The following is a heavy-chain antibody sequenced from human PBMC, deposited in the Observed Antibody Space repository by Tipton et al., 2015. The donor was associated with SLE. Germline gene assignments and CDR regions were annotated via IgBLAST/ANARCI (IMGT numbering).Heavy chain of an antibody. CDR1: GGSISSYY. Sequence: TLSLTCTVSGGSISSYYWSWIRQPPGKGLEWIGYIYYSGSTNYNPSLKSRVTISVDTSKNQFSLKLSSVTAADTAVYYCARQPIAAAGTSNYFDYWGQGIVVTVYS. V-gene: IGHV4-59*08. D-gene: IGHD6-13*01. CDR2: IYYSGST. CDR3: ARQPIAAAGTSNYFDY. J-gene: IGHJ4*02.